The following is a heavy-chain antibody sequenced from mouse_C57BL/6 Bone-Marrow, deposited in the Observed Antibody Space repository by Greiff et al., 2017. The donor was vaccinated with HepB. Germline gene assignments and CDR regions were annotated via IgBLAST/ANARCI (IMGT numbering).Heavy chain of an antibody. Sequence: EVQLVESGGGLVQPKGSLKLSCAASGFTFNTYAMHWVRQAPGKGLEWVARIRSKSSNYATYYADSVKDRFTISRDDSQSMLYLQMNNLKTEDTAMYYCVMGDGYYEDWYFDVWGTGTTITVSS. CDR1: GFTFNTYA. D-gene: IGHD2-3*01. CDR2: IRSKSSNYAT. J-gene: IGHJ1*03. V-gene: IGHV10-3*01. CDR3: VMGDGYYEDWYFDV.